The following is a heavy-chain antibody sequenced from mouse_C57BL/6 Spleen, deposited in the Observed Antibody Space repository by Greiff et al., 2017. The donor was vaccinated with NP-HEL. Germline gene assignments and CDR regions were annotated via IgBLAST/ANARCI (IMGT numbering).Heavy chain of an antibody. CDR3: ARGSYYGSRGAY. CDR1: GYTFTSYW. D-gene: IGHD1-1*01. V-gene: IGHV1-55*01. Sequence: QVQLQQPGAELVKPGASVKMSCKASGYTFTSYWITWVKQRPGQGLEWIGDIYPGSGSTNYNEKFKSKATLTVDTSSSTAYMQLSSLTSEDSAVYYCARGSYYGSRGAYWGQGTLVTVSA. J-gene: IGHJ3*01. CDR2: IYPGSGST.